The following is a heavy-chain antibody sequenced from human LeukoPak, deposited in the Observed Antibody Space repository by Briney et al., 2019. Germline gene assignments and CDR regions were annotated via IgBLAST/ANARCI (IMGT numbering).Heavy chain of an antibody. V-gene: IGHV2-5*02. D-gene: IGHD7-27*01. J-gene: IGHJ4*02. CDR2: IYWDGAK. CDR1: GFSVTTSGVA. CDR3: AHSKINWGRGGLPSY. Sequence: ESGPTLVNPTQTLTLTCTFSGFSVTTSGVAVGWIRQPPGKALEYLAIIYWDGAKRYSPSLRSRLTITKDTSKNQVVLTMTNMDPVDTATYYCAHSKINWGRGGLPSYWGQGTLVTVSS.